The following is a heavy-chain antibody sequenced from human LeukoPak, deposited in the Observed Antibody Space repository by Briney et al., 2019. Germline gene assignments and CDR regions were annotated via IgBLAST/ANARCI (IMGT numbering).Heavy chain of an antibody. J-gene: IGHJ4*02. CDR2: IYYSGTT. D-gene: IGHD1-26*01. V-gene: IGHV4-39*01. CDR3: ARGLVGASMSN. Sequence: SETLSLTCTVSGGSISSSNYYWGWIRQPPGKGLKRIGNIYYSGTTYYNPSLKSRVTISVDTSKNQFSLKLNSVTAADTAVYYCARGLVGASMSNWGQGALVTVSS. CDR1: GGSISSSNYY.